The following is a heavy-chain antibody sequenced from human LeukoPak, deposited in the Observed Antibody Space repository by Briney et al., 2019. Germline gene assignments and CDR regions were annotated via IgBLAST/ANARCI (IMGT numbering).Heavy chain of an antibody. CDR2: IYTSGST. CDR3: ARSSGGSYVGYFDY. CDR1: GGSISSYY. V-gene: IGHV4-4*07. Sequence: SETLSLTCTVSGGSISSYYWNWIRQPPGKGLEWIGRIYTSGSTNYNPSLKSRVTMSVDTSKNQFSLKLSSVTAADTAVYYCARSSGGSYVGYFDYWGQGTLVTVSS. D-gene: IGHD1-26*01. J-gene: IGHJ4*02.